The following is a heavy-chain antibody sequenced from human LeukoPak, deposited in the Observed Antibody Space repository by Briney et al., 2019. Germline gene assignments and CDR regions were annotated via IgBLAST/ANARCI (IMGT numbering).Heavy chain of an antibody. D-gene: IGHD6-6*01. CDR3: ARRPSSIAARPAGGYFQH. V-gene: IGHV4-34*01. CDR2: INHSGST. Sequence: SETLSLTCAVYGGSFSGYYWSWIRQPPGKGLEWIGEINHSGSTNYNPSLNSRVTISVDTSKNQFSLKLSSVTAADTAVYYRARRPSSIAARPAGGYFQHWGQGTLVTVSS. J-gene: IGHJ1*01. CDR1: GGSFSGYY.